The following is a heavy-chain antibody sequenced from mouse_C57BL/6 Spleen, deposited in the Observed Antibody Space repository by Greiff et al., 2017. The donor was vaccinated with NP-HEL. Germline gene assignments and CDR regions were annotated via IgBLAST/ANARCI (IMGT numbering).Heavy chain of an antibody. Sequence: QVQLKESGPELVKPGASVKISCKASGYAFSSSWMNWVKQRPGKGLEWIGRIYPGDGDTNYNGKFKGKATLTADKSSSTAYMQLSSLTSEDSAVYFCAIYYGNNGAMDYWGQGTSVTVSS. CDR1: GYAFSSSW. J-gene: IGHJ4*01. V-gene: IGHV1-82*01. CDR2: IYPGDGDT. D-gene: IGHD2-1*01. CDR3: AIYYGNNGAMDY.